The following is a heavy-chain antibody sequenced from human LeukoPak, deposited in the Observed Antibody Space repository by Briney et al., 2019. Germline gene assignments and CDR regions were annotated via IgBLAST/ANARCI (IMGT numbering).Heavy chain of an antibody. CDR3: ARVTHLPAAFDY. V-gene: IGHV4-30-2*01. CDR2: IYHSGST. Sequence: SQTLSLTCAVSGGSISSGGYSWRWIRQPPGKGLEWIGYIYHSGSTYYNPSLKSRVTISVDTSKNQFSLRLSSVTAADTAVYYCARVTHLPAAFDYWGQGTLVTVSS. D-gene: IGHD2-2*01. J-gene: IGHJ4*02. CDR1: GGSISSGGYS.